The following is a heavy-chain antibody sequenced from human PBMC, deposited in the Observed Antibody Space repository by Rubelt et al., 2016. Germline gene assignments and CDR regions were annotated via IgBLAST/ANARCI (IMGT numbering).Heavy chain of an antibody. J-gene: IGHJ4*02. D-gene: IGHD1-14*01. V-gene: IGHV1-8*01. Sequence: QVQLVQSGAEVKKPGASVKVSCKASGYTFTSYDINWVRQATGQGLEWMGWMNPNSGNKGYAQKFKGRVTMTRNTSTSTVYMELSSLRSEDTAVYYCARDREDRGLDYWGQGTLVTVSS. CDR2: MNPNSGNK. CDR1: GYTFTSYD. CDR3: ARDREDRGLDY.